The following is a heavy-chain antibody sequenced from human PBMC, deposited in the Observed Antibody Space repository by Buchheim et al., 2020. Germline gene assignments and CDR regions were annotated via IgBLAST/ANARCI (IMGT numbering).Heavy chain of an antibody. CDR3: ARTFPFDY. V-gene: IGHV1-3*01. CDR1: GYSFISFA. Sequence: QVHLVQSGAEVRKPGASVKISCKASGYSFISFAIHWVRQAPGQGIEWMGWVNAGNGNTGYSQNFQGRVSITADKTASTAYMELKSLTSEDTAVYYCARTFPFDYWGQGTL. D-gene: IGHD3-3*02. CDR2: VNAGNGNT. J-gene: IGHJ4*02.